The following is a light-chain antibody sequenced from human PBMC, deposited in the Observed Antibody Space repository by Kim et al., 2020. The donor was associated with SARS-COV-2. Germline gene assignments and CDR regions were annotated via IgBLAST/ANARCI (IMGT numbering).Light chain of an antibody. CDR1: QGIGTP. J-gene: IGKJ1*01. CDR2: GAS. V-gene: IGKV3-20*01. Sequence: FSPGERATLSCRASQGIGTPLGWSQHKPGKAPRLLIYGASSMASGVPDRFSGSGSGTDFTLTITRLETEDFAVYYCHQYAGAPWTLGQGTKVDIK. CDR3: HQYAGAPWT.